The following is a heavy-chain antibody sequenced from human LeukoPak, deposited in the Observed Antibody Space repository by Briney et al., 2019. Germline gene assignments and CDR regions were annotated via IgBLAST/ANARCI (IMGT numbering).Heavy chain of an antibody. D-gene: IGHD6-19*01. CDR3: ASFMWLEYYFDY. Sequence: TGGSLRLSCAASGFTFSSYWMSWVRQAPGEGLEWVANIKQDGSEKYYVDSVKGRFTISRDNAKNSLYLQMNSLRAEDTAVYYCASFMWLEYYFDYWGQGTLVTVSS. J-gene: IGHJ4*02. V-gene: IGHV3-7*01. CDR1: GFTFSSYW. CDR2: IKQDGSEK.